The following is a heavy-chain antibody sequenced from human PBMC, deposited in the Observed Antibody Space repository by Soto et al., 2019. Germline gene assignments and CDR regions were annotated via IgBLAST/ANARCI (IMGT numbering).Heavy chain of an antibody. D-gene: IGHD2-2*01. V-gene: IGHV1-46*03. J-gene: IGHJ3*02. Sequence: ASVKVSCKASGYTFTSYYMHWVRQAPGQGLEWMGIINPSGGSTSYAQKFQGRVTMTRDTSTSTVYMELSSLRSEDTAVYYCARDLASITEMPRAFDIWGQGTMVTVSS. CDR2: INPSGGST. CDR3: ARDLASITEMPRAFDI. CDR1: GYTFTSYY.